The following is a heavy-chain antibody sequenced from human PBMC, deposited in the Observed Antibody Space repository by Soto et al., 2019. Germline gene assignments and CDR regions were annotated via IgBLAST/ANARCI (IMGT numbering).Heavy chain of an antibody. D-gene: IGHD5-12*01. CDR2: ISAYNGNT. CDR3: ARDLITAYSGYDDTFDY. V-gene: IGHV1-18*01. Sequence: ASVKVSCKASGYTFTSYGISWVRQAPGQGLEWMGWISAYNGNTNYAQKLQGRVTMTTDTSTSTAYMELRSLRSDDTAVYYCARDLITAYSGYDDTFDYWGQGTLVTVSS. J-gene: IGHJ4*02. CDR1: GYTFTSYG.